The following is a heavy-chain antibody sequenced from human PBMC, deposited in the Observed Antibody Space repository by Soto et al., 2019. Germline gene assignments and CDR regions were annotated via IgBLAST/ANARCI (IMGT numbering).Heavy chain of an antibody. Sequence: SVMLSLTCSVSGGSSRSGGDCWSCIRQHPGKGLEWIGYIYYSGSTYYNPSLKSRVTISVDTSKNQFSLKLSSVTAADTAVYYCGRDRENTAMAGYFDSWGQGTLVTVPS. CDR1: GGSSRSGGDC. V-gene: IGHV4-31*03. CDR3: GRDRENTAMAGYFDS. CDR2: IYYSGST. D-gene: IGHD5-18*01. J-gene: IGHJ4*02.